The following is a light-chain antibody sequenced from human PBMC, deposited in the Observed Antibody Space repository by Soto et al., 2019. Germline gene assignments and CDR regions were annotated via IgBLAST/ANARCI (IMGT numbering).Light chain of an antibody. CDR1: QSFGSSH. CDR2: DAS. CDR3: QQYGGSPRT. V-gene: IGKV3-20*01. J-gene: IGKJ1*01. Sequence: EIVLTQSPGTLSLSPGEGATLSCRASQSFGSSHLAWYQQKPGQAPRLLIYDASSRATDIPDRFSGSGSGTDFTLTISRLEPDDFGVYYCQQYGGSPRTVGQGTKVEIK.